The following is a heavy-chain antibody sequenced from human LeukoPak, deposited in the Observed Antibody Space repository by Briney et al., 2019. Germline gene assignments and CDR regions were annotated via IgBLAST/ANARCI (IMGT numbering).Heavy chain of an antibody. Sequence: ASVKVSCKASGGTFSSYAISWVRQAPGPGLEWMGCISAYNGNTNYAQKLQGRVTMTTDTSTSTAYMELRSLRSDDTAVYYCARDQSGGFGESLVDSWGQGTLVAVSS. CDR2: ISAYNGNT. CDR1: GGTFSSYA. J-gene: IGHJ4*02. CDR3: ARDQSGGFGESLVDS. V-gene: IGHV1-18*01. D-gene: IGHD3-10*01.